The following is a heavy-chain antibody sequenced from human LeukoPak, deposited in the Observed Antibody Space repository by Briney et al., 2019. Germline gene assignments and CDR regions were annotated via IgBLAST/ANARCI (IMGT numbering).Heavy chain of an antibody. Sequence: PGGSLRLSCAASGFTFSSHWMHWVRQAPGKGLVWVSRINSDGSSTNYADSVKGRFTISRDNAKNSLYLQMNSLRAEDTALYYCAKDGGSSSADYWGQGTLVTVSS. CDR1: GFTFSSHW. J-gene: IGHJ4*02. CDR3: AKDGGSSSADY. D-gene: IGHD6-6*01. V-gene: IGHV3-74*01. CDR2: INSDGSST.